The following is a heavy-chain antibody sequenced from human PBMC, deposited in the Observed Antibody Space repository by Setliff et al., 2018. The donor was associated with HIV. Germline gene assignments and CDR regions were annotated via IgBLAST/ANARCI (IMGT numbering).Heavy chain of an antibody. CDR2: IYYSGTT. CDR3: ARLRVSSSSQTFDH. CDR1: GGSISSQY. D-gene: IGHD6-6*01. Sequence: PSETLSLTCTVSGGSISSQYWSWIRQPQGKGLEWIGYIYYSGTTLYNPSLKSRVGMSVDTSKNQFSLDLTSVTPADTAVYYCARLRVSSSSQTFDHWGQGRLVTVSS. J-gene: IGHJ4*02. V-gene: IGHV4-59*11.